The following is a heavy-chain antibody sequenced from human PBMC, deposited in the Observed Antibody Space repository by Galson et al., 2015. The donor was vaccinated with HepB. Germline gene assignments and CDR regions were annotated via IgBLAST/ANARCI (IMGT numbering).Heavy chain of an antibody. CDR1: GYTFTSYY. CDR2: INPSGSNT. D-gene: IGHD1-26*01. J-gene: IGHJ3*02. CDR3: AREVAVGIGASDI. V-gene: IGHV1-46*01. Sequence: SVKVSCKASGYTFTSYYMHWVRQAPGQGLEWMGIINPSGSNTVYAQKFQGRVTMTRDTSTSTDYMELSSLRSEDTAVYYCAREVAVGIGASDIWGQGTMVTVSS.